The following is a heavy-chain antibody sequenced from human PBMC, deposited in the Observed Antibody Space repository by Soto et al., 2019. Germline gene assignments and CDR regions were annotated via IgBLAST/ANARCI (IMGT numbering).Heavy chain of an antibody. CDR3: ARDVAEDSAAFDI. J-gene: IGHJ3*02. CDR1: GFTFSSYS. CDR2: ISSSSSTI. Sequence: PGGSLRLSCAASGFTFSSYSMNWVRQAPGKGLEWVSYISSSSSTIYYADSVKGRFTISRDNAKNSLYLQMNSLRAEDTAVYYCARDVAEDSAAFDIWGQGTMVTVSS. V-gene: IGHV3-48*01. D-gene: IGHD2-15*01.